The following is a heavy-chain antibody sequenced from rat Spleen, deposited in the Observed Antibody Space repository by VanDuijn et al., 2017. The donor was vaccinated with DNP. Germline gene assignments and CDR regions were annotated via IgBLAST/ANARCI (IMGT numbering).Heavy chain of an antibody. Sequence: EVQLVESGGGLVQPGRSLKLSCAASGFTFSDYSMAWVRQAPKKGLEWVATIVYDGSSAYYGDSVTGRFTISRDNAKRTLYLQMDSLRSEDTATYYCATHGSISTISTGAMDVWGQGTLVTVSS. D-gene: IGHD1-2*01. J-gene: IGHJ3*01. CDR3: ATHGSISTISTGAMDV. CDR2: IVYDGSSA. V-gene: IGHV5S10*01. CDR1: GFTFSDYS.